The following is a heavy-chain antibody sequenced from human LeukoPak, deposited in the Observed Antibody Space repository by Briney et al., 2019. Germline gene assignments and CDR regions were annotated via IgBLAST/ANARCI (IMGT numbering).Heavy chain of an antibody. CDR1: GGSISSSSYY. V-gene: IGHV4-39*01. J-gene: IGHJ4*02. Sequence: SETLSLTCTVSGGSISSSSYYWGWIRQPPGKGLEWIGSIYYSGSTDYNPSLKSRVTISVDTSKYQFSLKLSSVTAADTAVYYCASQGSSIVVVPAAPFDYWGQGTLVTVSS. CDR2: IYYSGST. CDR3: ASQGSSIVVVPAAPFDY. D-gene: IGHD2-2*01.